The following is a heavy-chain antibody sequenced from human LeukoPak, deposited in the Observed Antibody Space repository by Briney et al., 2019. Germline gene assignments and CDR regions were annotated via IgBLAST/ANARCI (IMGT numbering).Heavy chain of an antibody. Sequence: SETLSLTCTVSGGSISSYYWSWIRQPAGKGLEWMGRIYTSGSTNYNPSLKSRVTMSVDTSKNQFSLKLSSVTAADTAVYYCARVRGYSYGRPYYFDYWGQGTLVAVSS. CDR2: IYTSGST. CDR3: ARVRGYSYGRPYYFDY. D-gene: IGHD5-18*01. CDR1: GGSISSYY. V-gene: IGHV4-4*07. J-gene: IGHJ4*02.